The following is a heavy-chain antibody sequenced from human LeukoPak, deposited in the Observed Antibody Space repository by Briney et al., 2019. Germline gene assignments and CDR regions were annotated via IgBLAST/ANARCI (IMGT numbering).Heavy chain of an antibody. V-gene: IGHV4-61*02. CDR1: GDSITRGTYY. Sequence: SETLSLTCTVSGDSITRGTYYWNWIRQPAGKGLEWIGRIHTSSRVNYNPSLKSRATISIDTSRNLVSLRLTSVTAADAAVYYCARDRGNGDYGDYFDSWGQGTLVSVSS. J-gene: IGHJ4*02. CDR2: IHTSSRV. CDR3: ARDRGNGDYGDYFDS. D-gene: IGHD4-17*01.